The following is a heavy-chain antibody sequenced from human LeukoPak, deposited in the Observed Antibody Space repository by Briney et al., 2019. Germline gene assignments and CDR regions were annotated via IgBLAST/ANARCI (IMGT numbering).Heavy chain of an antibody. Sequence: AGGSLRLSCAASGFTFSSYSMSWVRQAPGKGREWVSSITTSSTYISYADSVKGRFTISRDNAKNSLYLQMNSLRAEDTAVYYCARGKYSSGWFDYWGQGTLVTVSS. D-gene: IGHD6-19*01. V-gene: IGHV3-21*01. CDR3: ARGKYSSGWFDY. CDR2: ITTSSTYI. CDR1: GFTFSSYS. J-gene: IGHJ4*02.